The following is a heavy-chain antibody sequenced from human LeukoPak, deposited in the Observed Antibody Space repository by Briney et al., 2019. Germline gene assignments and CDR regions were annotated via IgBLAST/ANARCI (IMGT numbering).Heavy chain of an antibody. D-gene: IGHD2-21*01. CDR3: TTEDSL. Sequence: GGSLRLSCAASGFTFSNAWMSWVRQAPGKGLEWDGRIKSKTDGGTTDYAAPVKGRFTISRDDSKNTLYLQMNSLKTEDTAVYYCTTEDSLWGQGTLVTVSS. CDR1: GFTFSNAW. J-gene: IGHJ4*02. V-gene: IGHV3-15*01. CDR2: IKSKTDGGTT.